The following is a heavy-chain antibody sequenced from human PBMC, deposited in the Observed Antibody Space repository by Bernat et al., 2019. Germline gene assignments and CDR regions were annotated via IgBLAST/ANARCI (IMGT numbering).Heavy chain of an antibody. CDR3: VRGPLNDGDPSDY. J-gene: IGHJ4*02. CDR2: IWFDGSTK. V-gene: IGHV3-33*08. Sequence: QVQLVESGGGVVQPGRSLRLSCAASGFTFNTYGMHWVRQAPGKGLEWVAVIWFDGSTKYYADSVKGRFTISRDNSKNTLYLQMNSLGAEDTAVYYCVRGPLNDGDPSDYWGQGTLVTVSS. D-gene: IGHD4-17*01. CDR1: GFTFNTYG.